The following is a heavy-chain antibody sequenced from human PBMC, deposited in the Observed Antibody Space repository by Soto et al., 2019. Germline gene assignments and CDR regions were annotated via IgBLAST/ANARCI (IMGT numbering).Heavy chain of an antibody. CDR3: ARTLDYGHMDV. CDR2: IYRSGST. CDR1: GGSISSYY. Sequence: SETLSLTCTVSGGSISSYYWSWIRRPPGRGLEWIGYIYRSGSTKYNPSLKSRLTISVDTSKNQFSLKLSSVTAADTAVYYCARTLDYGHMDVWGKGTTVTVAS. J-gene: IGHJ6*03. D-gene: IGHD3-16*01. V-gene: IGHV4-4*09.